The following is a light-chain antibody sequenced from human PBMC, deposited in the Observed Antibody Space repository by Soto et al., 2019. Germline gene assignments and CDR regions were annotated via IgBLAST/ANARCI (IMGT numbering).Light chain of an antibody. V-gene: IGKV3-20*01. CDR1: QSVGSDY. CDR2: GVS. Sequence: EIVLTQSPRTLSLSPGERATLSCRASQSVGSDYVAWYQHRPGQAPRLLISGVSRRATGIPDRFSGSGSGTDFTLTITRLEPEDFAVYYCQQYGGSPFTFGPGTKVEIK. CDR3: QQYGGSPFT. J-gene: IGKJ3*01.